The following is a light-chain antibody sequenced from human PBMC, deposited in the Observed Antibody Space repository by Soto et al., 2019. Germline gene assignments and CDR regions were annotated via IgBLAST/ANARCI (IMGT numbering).Light chain of an antibody. V-gene: IGLV2-11*01. Sequence: QSALTQPRSVSGSPGQSVIISCTGTSSDVGAYNYVSWYQHHPGKAPKAMIYDVNKRPSGVPDRFSGSKSGNMASLTISGLQAEDEGDYYCSSYAGSYTYVFGSGTKLTVL. CDR2: DVN. CDR1: SSDVGAYNY. CDR3: SSYAGSYTYV. J-gene: IGLJ1*01.